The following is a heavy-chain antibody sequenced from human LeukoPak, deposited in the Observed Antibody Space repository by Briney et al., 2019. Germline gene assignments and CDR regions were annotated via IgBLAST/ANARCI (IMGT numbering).Heavy chain of an antibody. D-gene: IGHD3-10*01. Sequence: GGSLRLSCAASGFTFSGSAMHWVRQASGKGLEWVGRIRSKANSYATAYAASVKGRFTISRDDSKNTAYLQMNSLKTEDTAVYYCTGLGSYGSGLDYWGQGTLVTVSS. CDR3: TGLGSYGSGLDY. J-gene: IGHJ4*02. CDR1: GFTFSGSA. CDR2: IRSKANSYAT. V-gene: IGHV3-73*01.